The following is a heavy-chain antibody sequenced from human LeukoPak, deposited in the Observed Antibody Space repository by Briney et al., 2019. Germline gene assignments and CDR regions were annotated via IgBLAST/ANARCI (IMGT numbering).Heavy chain of an antibody. V-gene: IGHV3-23*01. J-gene: IGHJ5*02. D-gene: IGHD2-21*02. CDR2: ISGSGGST. Sequence: GSLRLSCAASGFTFSSYAMSWVRQAPGKGLEWVSAISGSGGSTYYADSVKGRFTISRDNSKNTLYLQMNSLRAEDTAVYYCAKDSIVVVTLNWFDPWGQGTLVTVSS. CDR1: GFTFSSYA. CDR3: AKDSIVVVTLNWFDP.